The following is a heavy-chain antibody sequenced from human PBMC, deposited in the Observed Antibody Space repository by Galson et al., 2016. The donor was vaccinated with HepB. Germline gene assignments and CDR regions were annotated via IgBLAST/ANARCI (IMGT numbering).Heavy chain of an antibody. CDR1: GYSFTDYY. J-gene: IGHJ3*02. V-gene: IGHV1-46*03. CDR3: ARVKWLRSPFDM. Sequence: SVKVSCKASGYSFTDYYISWVRQAPGQGLEWMGMINPSCGSTTYTQKLLGRVTMTRDMSTSTVYMELRSLRSEDTAVYYCARVKWLRSPFDMWRQGTMVTVSS. CDR2: INPSCGST. D-gene: IGHD5-12*01.